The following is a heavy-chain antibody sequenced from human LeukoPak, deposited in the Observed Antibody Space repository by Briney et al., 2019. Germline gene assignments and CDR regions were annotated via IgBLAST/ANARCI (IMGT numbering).Heavy chain of an antibody. J-gene: IGHJ6*02. Sequence: PGGSLRLSCAASGFTFSSYAMSWVRQAPGKGLEWVANIKQDGSEKYYVDSVKGRFTISRDNAKNSLYLQMNSLRAEDTAVYYCARVEPLRWLQYHYYYYGMDVWGQGTTVTVSS. CDR1: GFTFSSYA. CDR3: ARVEPLRWLQYHYYYYGMDV. CDR2: IKQDGSEK. D-gene: IGHD5-24*01. V-gene: IGHV3-7*01.